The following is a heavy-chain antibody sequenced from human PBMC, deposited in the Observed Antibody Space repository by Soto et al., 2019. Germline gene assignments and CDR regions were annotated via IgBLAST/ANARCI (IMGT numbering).Heavy chain of an antibody. CDR1: GDSVSSNSAA. D-gene: IGHD6-19*01. Sequence: SQTPSLPGAISGDSVSSNSAAWNLIRQSPSSGLEWLGRTYYRSKWYNDYAVSVKSRITINPDTSKNQFSLQLNSVTPEDTAVYYCAREGDSYSSGWYDWFDPWGQGTLVTVSS. J-gene: IGHJ5*02. CDR3: AREGDSYSSGWYDWFDP. V-gene: IGHV6-1*01. CDR2: TYYRSKWYN.